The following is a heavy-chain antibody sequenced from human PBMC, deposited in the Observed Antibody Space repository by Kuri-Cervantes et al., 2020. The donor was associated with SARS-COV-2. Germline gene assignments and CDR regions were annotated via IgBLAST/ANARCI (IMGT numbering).Heavy chain of an antibody. J-gene: IGHJ4*02. D-gene: IGHD3-10*01. CDR3: ARSHGSGSYYNYRLSLDY. V-gene: IGHV4-34*01. CDR1: GGSISSYY. Sequence: SETLSLTCTVSGGSISSYYWSWIRQPPGKGLEWIGEINHSGSTNYNPSLKSRVTVSVDTSKNQLTLKLSSVTAADTAVYYCARSHGSGSYYNYRLSLDYWGQGTLVTVSS. CDR2: INHSGST.